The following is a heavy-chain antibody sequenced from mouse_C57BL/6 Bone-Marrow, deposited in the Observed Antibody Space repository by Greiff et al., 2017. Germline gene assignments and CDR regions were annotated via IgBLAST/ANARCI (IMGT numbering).Heavy chain of an antibody. CDR3: AKLTGTPY. D-gene: IGHD4-1*01. CDR2: INPGSGGT. J-gene: IGHJ3*01. CDR1: GYAFTNYL. V-gene: IGHV1-54*01. Sequence: QVQLQQSGAELVKPGTSVKVSCKASGYAFTNYLIEWVKQRPGQGLEWIGVINPGSGGTNYNEKFKGKATLTADKSSSTAYMQLSSLTSGDSAVYFCAKLTGTPYWGQGTLVTVSA.